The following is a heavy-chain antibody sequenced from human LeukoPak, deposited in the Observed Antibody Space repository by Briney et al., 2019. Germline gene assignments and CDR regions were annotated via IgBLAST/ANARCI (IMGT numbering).Heavy chain of an antibody. Sequence: SVKVSCKASGGTFSSYAISWVRQAPGQGLEWMGGIIPIFGTANYAQKFQGRVTITADESTSTAYMELSSLRSEDTAVYYCARAMKSRITMVRGVIGYYGMDVWGQGTTVTVSS. CDR2: IIPIFGTA. CDR3: ARAMKSRITMVRGVIGYYGMDV. CDR1: GGTFSSYA. V-gene: IGHV1-69*01. D-gene: IGHD3-10*01. J-gene: IGHJ6*02.